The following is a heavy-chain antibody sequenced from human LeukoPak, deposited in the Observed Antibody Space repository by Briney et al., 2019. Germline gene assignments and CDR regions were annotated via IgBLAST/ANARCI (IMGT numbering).Heavy chain of an antibody. Sequence: SETLSLTCTVSGGSISSYYWSWIRQPPGKGLEWIGYIYYSGSTNYNPSLKSRVTISVDTSKNQFSLKLSSVTAADTAVYYCARDQGYTHFDYWGQGTLVTVSS. CDR1: GGSISSYY. D-gene: IGHD5-12*01. CDR2: IYYSGST. J-gene: IGHJ4*02. CDR3: ARDQGYTHFDY. V-gene: IGHV4-59*01.